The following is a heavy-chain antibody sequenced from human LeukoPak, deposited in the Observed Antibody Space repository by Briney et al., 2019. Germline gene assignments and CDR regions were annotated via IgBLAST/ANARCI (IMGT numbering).Heavy chain of an antibody. CDR3: ARVMDYYDSSGYYPYYFDY. CDR1: GFTFSSYW. J-gene: IGHJ4*02. D-gene: IGHD3-22*01. CDR2: IKQDGSEK. V-gene: IGHV3-7*01. Sequence: PGGSLRLSCAASGFTFSSYWMSWVRQAPGKGLEWVANIKQDGSEKYYVDSVKGRFTISRDNAKNSLYLQMNSLRAEDTAVYYCARVMDYYDSSGYYPYYFDYWGQGTLVTVSS.